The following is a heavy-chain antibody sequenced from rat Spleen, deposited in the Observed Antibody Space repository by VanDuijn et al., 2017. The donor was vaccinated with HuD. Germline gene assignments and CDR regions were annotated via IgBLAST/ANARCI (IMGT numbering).Heavy chain of an antibody. D-gene: IGHD1-1*01. Sequence: EVQLVESGGGLVQPGRSMKLSCAASGFTFSDYYMAWVRQAPKKGLEWVASISYEGTSTYYRDSVKGRFTISRDNAKSSLYLQMDSLRSEDTATYYCTTVLQGHGFAYWGQGTLVTVSS. V-gene: IGHV5-20*01. CDR1: GFTFSDYY. CDR2: ISYEGTST. J-gene: IGHJ3*01. CDR3: TTVLQGHGFAY.